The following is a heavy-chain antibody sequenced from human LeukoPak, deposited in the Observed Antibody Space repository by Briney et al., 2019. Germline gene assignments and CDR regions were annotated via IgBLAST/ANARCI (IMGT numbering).Heavy chain of an antibody. CDR2: IIPIFGTA. CDR1: GGTFSTYA. Sequence: ASVKVSCKASGGTFSTYAISWVPQAPGQGLEWMGGIIPIFGTANYAQQFQGRVSMPADTSTSTAYMELRSLRPDDTAVYYCARSGRGTYYYFDLWGQGTLVTVSS. CDR3: ARSGRGTYYYFDL. J-gene: IGHJ4*02. D-gene: IGHD1-26*01. V-gene: IGHV1-69*06.